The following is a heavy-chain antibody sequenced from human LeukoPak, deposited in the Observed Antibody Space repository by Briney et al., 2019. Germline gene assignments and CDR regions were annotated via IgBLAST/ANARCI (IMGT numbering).Heavy chain of an antibody. Sequence: ASVKVSCKASGYTFNGYYMHWVRQAPGQGLEWMGWINPNSGGTNYAQKFQGRVTMTRDTSITTAYMELSSLRSDDTAVYYCARDVGEYCSSTNCYASHYWGQGTLVTVSS. V-gene: IGHV1-2*02. D-gene: IGHD2-2*01. CDR1: GYTFNGYY. J-gene: IGHJ4*02. CDR3: ARDVGEYCSSTNCYASHY. CDR2: INPNSGGT.